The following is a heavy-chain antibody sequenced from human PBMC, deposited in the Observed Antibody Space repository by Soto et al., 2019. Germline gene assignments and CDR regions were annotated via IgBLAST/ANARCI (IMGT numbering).Heavy chain of an antibody. D-gene: IGHD4-17*01. CDR1: GFTFSSYA. J-gene: IGHJ3*02. Sequence: GGSLRLSCAASGFTFSSYAMSWVRQAPGKGLEWVSAISGSGGSTYYADSVKGRFTISRDNSKNTLYLQMNSLRAEDTAVYYCAKDFLQAPVTGDAFDIWGQGIMVTVSS. V-gene: IGHV3-23*01. CDR3: AKDFLQAPVTGDAFDI. CDR2: ISGSGGST.